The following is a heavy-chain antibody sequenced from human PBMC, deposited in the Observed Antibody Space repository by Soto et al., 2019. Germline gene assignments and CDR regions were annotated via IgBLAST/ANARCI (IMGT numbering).Heavy chain of an antibody. Sequence: GGSLRLSCAASGFTFSSYSMNWVRQAPGKGLEWVSYISSSSSTIYYADSVKGRFTISRDNAKNSLYLQMNSLRAEDTAVYYCARDRPPAPFVPGTYYFDYWGQGTLVTVSS. CDR1: GFTFSSYS. CDR2: ISSSSSTI. D-gene: IGHD1-1*01. CDR3: ARDRPPAPFVPGTYYFDY. J-gene: IGHJ4*02. V-gene: IGHV3-48*01.